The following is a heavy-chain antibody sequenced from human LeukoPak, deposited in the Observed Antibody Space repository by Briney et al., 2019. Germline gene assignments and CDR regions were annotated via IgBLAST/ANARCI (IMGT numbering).Heavy chain of an antibody. Sequence: GGSLRLSCAASGFTFSSYAMSWVRQAPGKGLEWVSSASGSGGSTYYADSVKGRFTISRDNSKNTLYLQMNSLRAEDTAVYYCARENYYDFWSGYSVGFDYWGQGTLVTVSS. V-gene: IGHV3-23*01. D-gene: IGHD3-3*01. CDR3: ARENYYDFWSGYSVGFDY. CDR1: GFTFSSYA. J-gene: IGHJ4*02. CDR2: ASGSGGST.